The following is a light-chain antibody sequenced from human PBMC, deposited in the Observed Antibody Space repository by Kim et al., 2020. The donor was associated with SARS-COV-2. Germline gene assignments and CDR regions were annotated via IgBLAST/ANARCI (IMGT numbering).Light chain of an antibody. Sequence: PGGRSTRPCRASQGISHEFLAWYEQISGQPPRLLMFGACNRAAGIPDRFSGGGSGTDFTLTITRLEPADSAVYYCQQYTTSPPAYTFGQGTKLEI. CDR2: GAC. CDR1: QGISHEF. V-gene: IGKV3-20*01. J-gene: IGKJ2*01. CDR3: QQYTTSPPAYT.